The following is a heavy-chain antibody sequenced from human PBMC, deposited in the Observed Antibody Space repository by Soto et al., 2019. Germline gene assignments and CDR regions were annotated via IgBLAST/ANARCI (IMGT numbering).Heavy chain of an antibody. D-gene: IGHD6-13*01. Sequence: QVQLQQWGAGLLKPSETLSLTCAVYGGSFSGYYWSWIRQPPGKGLEWIGEINQSGGTNYNPSLKSRVTISVDTSEKQFALKLSSVTAADTAVYYCARTYSSSWSPFDYWGQGTLVTVSS. V-gene: IGHV4-34*01. CDR2: INQSGGT. CDR3: ARTYSSSWSPFDY. J-gene: IGHJ4*02. CDR1: GGSFSGYY.